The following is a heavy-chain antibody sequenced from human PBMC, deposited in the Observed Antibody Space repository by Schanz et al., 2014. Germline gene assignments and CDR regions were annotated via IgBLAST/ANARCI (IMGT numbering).Heavy chain of an antibody. J-gene: IGHJ3*02. CDR1: GGTFSSYT. D-gene: IGHD2-15*01. CDR2: FIPILDVG. Sequence: QVQLVQSEAEVKKPGSSVKVSCKASGGTFSSYTISWVRQARGQGLEWVGRFIPILDVGNYAQQFQGRVTFTADRSTSTASMELSSLRSDDTAVYYCARGGGPEDVFDIWGQGTILTVSS. V-gene: IGHV1-69*02. CDR3: ARGGGPEDVFDI.